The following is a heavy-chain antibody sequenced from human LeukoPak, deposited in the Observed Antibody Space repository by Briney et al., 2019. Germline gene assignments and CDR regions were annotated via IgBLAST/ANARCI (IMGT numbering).Heavy chain of an antibody. CDR3: AKVVYYDFWSGYYYGMDV. D-gene: IGHD3-3*01. Sequence: GRSLRLSCAASGFTFSSYAMSWVRQAPGKGLEWVSAISGSGGSTYYADSVKGRFTISRDNSKNTLYLQMNSLRAEDTAVYYCAKVVYYDFWSGYYYGMDVWGQGTTVTVSS. CDR1: GFTFSSYA. J-gene: IGHJ6*02. V-gene: IGHV3-23*01. CDR2: ISGSGGST.